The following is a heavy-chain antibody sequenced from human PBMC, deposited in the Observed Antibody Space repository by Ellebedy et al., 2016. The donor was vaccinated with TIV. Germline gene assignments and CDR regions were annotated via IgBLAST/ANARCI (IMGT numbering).Heavy chain of an antibody. CDR2: IIPSLGLGTV. V-gene: IGHV1-69*06. Sequence: AASVKVSCKSSGGTFSSYAITWVRQAPGKGLEWMGGIIPSLGLGTVKIVQKFQDRVTISADISTSTTYIDLIRLTSDDTAVYYCATFVAGAGQFDHWGQGTLVTVSS. J-gene: IGHJ4*02. D-gene: IGHD6-19*01. CDR1: GGTFSSYA. CDR3: ATFVAGAGQFDH.